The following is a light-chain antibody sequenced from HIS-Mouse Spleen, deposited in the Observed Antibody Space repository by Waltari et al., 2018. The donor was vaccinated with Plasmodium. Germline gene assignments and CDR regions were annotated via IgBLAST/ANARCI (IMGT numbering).Light chain of an antibody. Sequence: DIQLTQSPSFLSASVGDRVTITCRASQGISSSLAWYQQKPGKAPKLLIYAASTLQRGVPARFSCSGSGTEFTLTISSLQPEDFATYYCQQLNSYPLTFGGGTKVEIK. CDR2: AAS. J-gene: IGKJ4*02. CDR3: QQLNSYPLT. CDR1: QGISSS. V-gene: IGKV1-9*01.